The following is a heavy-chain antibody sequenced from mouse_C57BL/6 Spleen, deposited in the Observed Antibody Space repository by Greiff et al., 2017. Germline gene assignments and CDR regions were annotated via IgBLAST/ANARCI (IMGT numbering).Heavy chain of an antibody. Sequence: QVHVKQPGAELVRPGSSVKLSCKASGYTFTSYWMHWVKQRPIQGLEWIGNIDPSDSETHYNQKFKDKATLTVDKSSSTSYMQLSSLKSEDSAVYYCARGGVLYYFDYWGQGTALTVSS. J-gene: IGHJ2*01. V-gene: IGHV1-52*01. CDR3: ARGGVLYYFDY. CDR2: IDPSDSET. CDR1: GYTFTSYW.